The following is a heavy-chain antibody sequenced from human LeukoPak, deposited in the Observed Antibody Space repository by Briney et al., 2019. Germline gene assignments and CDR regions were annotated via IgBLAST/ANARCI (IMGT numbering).Heavy chain of an antibody. CDR3: ARLTGYSYGYYRWFDP. D-gene: IGHD5-18*01. V-gene: IGHV4-38-2*02. Sequence: SETLSLTCTVSGYSISSGYYGVWIRQPPGKGLEWIGSIYHSGSTNYNPSLKSRVTISVDTSKNQFSLKLSSVTAADTAVYYCARLTGYSYGYYRWFDPWGQGTLVTVSS. J-gene: IGHJ5*02. CDR1: GYSISSGYY. CDR2: IYHSGST.